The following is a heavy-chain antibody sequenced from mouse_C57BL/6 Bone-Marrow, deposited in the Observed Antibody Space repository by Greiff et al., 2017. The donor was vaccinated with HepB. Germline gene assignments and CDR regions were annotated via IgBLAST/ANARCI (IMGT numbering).Heavy chain of an antibody. V-gene: IGHV1-69*01. D-gene: IGHD1-1*01. CDR3: ARHYYYYGSSYWYFDV. CDR2: IDPSDSYT. CDR1: GYTFTSYW. Sequence: VKLQQPGAELVMPGASVKLSCKASGYTFTSYWMHWVKQRPGQGLEWIGEIDPSDSYTNYNQKFKGKSTLTVDKSSSTAYMQLSSLTSEDSAVYYCARHYYYYGSSYWYFDVWGTGTTVTVSS. J-gene: IGHJ1*03.